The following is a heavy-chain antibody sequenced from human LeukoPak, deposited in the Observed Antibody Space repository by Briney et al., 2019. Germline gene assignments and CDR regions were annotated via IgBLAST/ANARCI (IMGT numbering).Heavy chain of an antibody. Sequence: SETLSLTCTVPGGSLSNGSYYWSWIRQPAGKGLEWLERIYTSGSTNHNPSLKSRVTISVDTSKNQFSLKLSSVTAADTALYYCARDSLLPSAMGYYYMDVWGKGTTVTVSS. D-gene: IGHD2-2*01. CDR1: GGSLSNGSYY. CDR3: ARDSLLPSAMGYYYMDV. V-gene: IGHV4-61*02. J-gene: IGHJ6*03. CDR2: IYTSGST.